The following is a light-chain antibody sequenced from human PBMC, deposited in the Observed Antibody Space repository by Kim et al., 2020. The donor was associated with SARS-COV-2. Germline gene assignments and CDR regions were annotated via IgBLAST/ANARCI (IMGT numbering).Light chain of an antibody. V-gene: IGKV1-33*01. Sequence: DIELTQSPSALSASIGDRVTITCQASQDITKYLNWYQQKPGKAPKVLIYGASNLETGAPSRFIGSGSGTDFTLTISSLQPEDIATYYCQQYDHIPLTFGGWTKVDIK. CDR3: QQYDHIPLT. CDR1: QDITKY. J-gene: IGKJ4*01. CDR2: GAS.